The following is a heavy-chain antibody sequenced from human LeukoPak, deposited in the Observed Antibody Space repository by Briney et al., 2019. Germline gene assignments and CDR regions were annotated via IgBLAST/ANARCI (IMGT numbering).Heavy chain of an antibody. V-gene: IGHV1-69*13. CDR1: GGTFGSYA. Sequence: ASVKVSCKASGGTFGSYATSWVRQAPGQGLEWMGGIIPIFGTANYAQKFQGRVTITADESTSTAYMELSSLRSEDTAVYYCARGPNYYDSSGWNYYYMDVWGKGTTVTVSS. J-gene: IGHJ6*03. CDR3: ARGPNYYDSSGWNYYYMDV. CDR2: IIPIFGTA. D-gene: IGHD3-22*01.